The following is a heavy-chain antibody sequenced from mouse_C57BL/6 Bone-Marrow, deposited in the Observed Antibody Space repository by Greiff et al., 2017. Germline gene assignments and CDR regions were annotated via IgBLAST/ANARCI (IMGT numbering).Heavy chain of an antibody. CDR1: GFNIKHTY. Sequence: VQLQQSVAELVRPGASVKLSCPASGFNIKHTYMHWVKQRPEQGLEWIGRIDPANGNTKYAPKFQGKATITADKSSNTAYLQLSSLTSEDTAIYYCARRVLAWFAYWGQGTLVTVSA. J-gene: IGHJ3*01. CDR2: IDPANGNT. D-gene: IGHD2-14*01. CDR3: ARRVLAWFAY. V-gene: IGHV14-3*01.